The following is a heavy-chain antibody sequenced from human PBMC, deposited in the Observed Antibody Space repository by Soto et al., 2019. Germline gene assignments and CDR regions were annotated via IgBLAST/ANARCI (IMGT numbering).Heavy chain of an antibody. CDR2: IIPILGIA. J-gene: IGHJ5*02. CDR1: GGTFSSYT. D-gene: IGHD3-10*01. V-gene: IGHV1-69*08. CDR3: AREWERYYGSGSYGLDP. Sequence: QVQLVQSGAEVKKPGSSVKVSCKASGGTFSSYTISWVRQAPGQGLEWMGRIIPILGIANYAQKFQGRVTITADKSTSTAYMELSSLRSEDTAVYYCAREWERYYGSGSYGLDPWGQGTLVNVSS.